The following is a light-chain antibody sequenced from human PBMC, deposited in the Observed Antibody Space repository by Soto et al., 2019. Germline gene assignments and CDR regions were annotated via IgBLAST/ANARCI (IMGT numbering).Light chain of an antibody. CDR1: QGISSA. V-gene: IGKV1-13*02. Sequence: AIQLTQSPSSLSASVGDRVTITCRASQGISSALAWYQQKPGKAPKLLIYDASSLESGVPSRFSGSGSGTDFTLTISSLRPEDFATYYCQQFNSYPRTFGQGTRLEIK. CDR2: DAS. J-gene: IGKJ5*01. CDR3: QQFNSYPRT.